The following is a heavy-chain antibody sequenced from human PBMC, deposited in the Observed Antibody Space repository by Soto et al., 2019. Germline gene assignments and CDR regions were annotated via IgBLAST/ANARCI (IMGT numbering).Heavy chain of an antibody. CDR2: ISHSGTSK. CDR3: AKYWGSSCCFNWFNP. D-gene: IGHD6-19*01. V-gene: IGHV3-30*18. CDR1: GFTVATTG. J-gene: IGHJ5*02. Sequence: QVQLVESGGGVVQPGESLQVACAASGFTVATTGMHWVRQAPGKGLEWVAMISHSGTSKVYIDSVQGRFTISRDNARNNLYLQMSSLRHEDTAIYYCAKYWGSSCCFNWFNPWGQGVLVTVSS.